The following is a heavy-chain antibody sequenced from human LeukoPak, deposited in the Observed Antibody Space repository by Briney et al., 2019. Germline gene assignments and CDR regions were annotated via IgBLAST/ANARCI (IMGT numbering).Heavy chain of an antibody. J-gene: IGHJ3*02. V-gene: IGHV3-21*01. CDR1: GYTFSSYS. CDR2: ISSSSSYI. Sequence: GGSLRLSCAASGYTFSSYSMNWVRQAPGKGLEGVSSISSSSSYIYYADSVKGRFTISRDNAKNSLYLQMNSLRAEDTAVYYCARDADSSGWYFDAFDIWGQGTMVTVSS. CDR3: ARDADSSGWYFDAFDI. D-gene: IGHD6-19*01.